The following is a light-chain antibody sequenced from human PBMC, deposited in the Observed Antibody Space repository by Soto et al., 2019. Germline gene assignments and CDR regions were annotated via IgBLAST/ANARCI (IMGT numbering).Light chain of an antibody. CDR3: SSYAGINNLGV. CDR2: EVN. Sequence: QSALTQPPSASGSPGQSVTISCTGTSSDVGGYKYVSWYQQHPGKAPKLMIFEVNKRPSGVPDRFSGTKSGNTASLTVSGLQSEDEADYYFSSYAGINNLGVFGIGTKLTVL. CDR1: SSDVGGYKY. J-gene: IGLJ1*01. V-gene: IGLV2-8*01.